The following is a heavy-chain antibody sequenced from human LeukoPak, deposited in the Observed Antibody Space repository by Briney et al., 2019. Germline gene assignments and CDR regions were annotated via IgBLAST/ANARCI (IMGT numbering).Heavy chain of an antibody. CDR1: GGSISSGDYY. D-gene: IGHD3-10*01. J-gene: IGHJ5*02. V-gene: IGHV4-30-4*01. CDR2: IYYSGST. CDR3: ARDLPNYYGSGSYCNVGGVWFDP. Sequence: SETLSLTCTVSGGSISSGDYYWSWIRQPPGKGLEWIGYIYYSGSTYYNPYLKSRVTISVDTSKNQFSLKLSSVTAADTAVYYCARDLPNYYGSGSYCNVGGVWFDPWGQGTLVTVSS.